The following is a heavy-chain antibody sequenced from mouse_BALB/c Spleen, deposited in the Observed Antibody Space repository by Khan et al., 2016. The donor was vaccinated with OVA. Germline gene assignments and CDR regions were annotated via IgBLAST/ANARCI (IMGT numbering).Heavy chain of an antibody. Sequence: VELVESGAELARPGASVKMSCKASGYTFTSYTIHWIKLRPGQGLEWIGYINPSNGYTNYNQKFREKATLTADKYSTTAYMQLSSLTSDDSAVYNCVRDGAYHRNDGWFAYWGQGTLVTVSA. D-gene: IGHD2-14*01. V-gene: IGHV1-4*01. CDR1: GYTFTSYT. CDR2: INPSNGYT. J-gene: IGHJ3*01. CDR3: VRDGAYHRNDGWFAY.